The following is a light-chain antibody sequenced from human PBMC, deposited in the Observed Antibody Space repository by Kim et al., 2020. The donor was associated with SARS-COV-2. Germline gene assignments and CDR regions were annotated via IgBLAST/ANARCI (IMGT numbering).Light chain of an antibody. V-gene: IGKV3-15*01. CDR3: QQFNNWPLYS. CDR1: QSVNSN. CDR2: GAS. Sequence: GSPGERATLSCRASQSVNSNLAWYQQKPGQAPRLLIYGASTRAPGVPARFSGSGSGTEFTLTISSLQSEDFAIYYCQQFNNWPLYSFGQGTKLEI. J-gene: IGKJ2*03.